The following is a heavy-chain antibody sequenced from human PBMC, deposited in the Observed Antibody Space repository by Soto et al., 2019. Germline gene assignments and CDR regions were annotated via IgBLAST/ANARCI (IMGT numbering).Heavy chain of an antibody. D-gene: IGHD1-26*01. CDR2: TYYSGST. V-gene: IGHV4-59*01. J-gene: IGHJ6*02. CDR1: GGSISSYY. CDR3: ARDSLREGMDV. Sequence: SETLSLTCTVSGGSISSYYLSWIRQPPGKGLEWIGYTYYSGSTNYNPSLKSRVTISVDTSKNQFSLKLSSVTAADTAVYYCARDSLREGMDVWGQGTTVTVSS.